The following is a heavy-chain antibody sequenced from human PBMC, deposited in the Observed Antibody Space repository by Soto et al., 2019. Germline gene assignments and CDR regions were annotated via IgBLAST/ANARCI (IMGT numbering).Heavy chain of an antibody. CDR3: ARASSEYYDFWSGYYPLYYYYGMDV. Sequence: EVQLVESGGGLVQPGGSLRLSCAASGFTFSSYDMHWVRQATGKGLEWVSAIGTAGDTYYPGSVKGRFTISRENAKNSLYLQMNSLRAEDTAVYYRARASSEYYDFWSGYYPLYYYYGMDVWGQGTTVTVSS. J-gene: IGHJ6*02. CDR2: IGTAGDT. V-gene: IGHV3-13*01. CDR1: GFTFSSYD. D-gene: IGHD3-3*01.